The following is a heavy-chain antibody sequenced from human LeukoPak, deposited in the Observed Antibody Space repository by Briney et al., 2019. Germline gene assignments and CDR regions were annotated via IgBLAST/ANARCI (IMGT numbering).Heavy chain of an antibody. J-gene: IGHJ4*02. Sequence: PGGSLRLSCAASGFTFSSYGMSWVRQAPGKGLEWVSAISGSGGSTYYADSVKGRFTISRDNSKNTLYLQMNSLRAEDTAVYYCAKVGGYDILTGYCLDYWGQGTLVTVSS. CDR1: GFTFSSYG. CDR2: ISGSGGST. CDR3: AKVGGYDILTGYCLDY. D-gene: IGHD3-9*01. V-gene: IGHV3-23*01.